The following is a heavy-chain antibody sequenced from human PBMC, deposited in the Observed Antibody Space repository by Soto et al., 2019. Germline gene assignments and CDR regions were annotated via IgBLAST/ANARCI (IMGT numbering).Heavy chain of an antibody. CDR3: ARTASKYYYDSSGYRSPFYYYYGMDV. V-gene: IGHV5-10-1*01. CDR2: MDPSDSYT. J-gene: IGHJ6*02. Sequence: GESLKISCKGSGYSFTSYWISWVRQMPGKGLEWMGRMDPSDSYTNYSPSFQGHVTISADKSISTAYLQWSSLKASDTAMYYCARTASKYYYDSSGYRSPFYYYYGMDVWGQGTTVTVSS. CDR1: GYSFTSYW. D-gene: IGHD3-22*01.